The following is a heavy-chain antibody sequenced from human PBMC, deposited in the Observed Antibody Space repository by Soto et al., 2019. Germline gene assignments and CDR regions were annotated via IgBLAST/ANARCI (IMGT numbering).Heavy chain of an antibody. V-gene: IGHV3-23*01. CDR2: ISGSGGST. Sequence: EVQLLESGGGLVQPGGSLRLSCAASGFTFSSYAMSWVRQAPGKGLEWVSAISGSGGSTYYADSVKGRFTISRDNSKNTLYLQMNSLRAEDTAVYYCAKAGAPYYDFWSGWVHFDYWGQGTLVTVSS. CDR3: AKAGAPYYDFWSGWVHFDY. CDR1: GFTFSSYA. D-gene: IGHD3-3*01. J-gene: IGHJ4*02.